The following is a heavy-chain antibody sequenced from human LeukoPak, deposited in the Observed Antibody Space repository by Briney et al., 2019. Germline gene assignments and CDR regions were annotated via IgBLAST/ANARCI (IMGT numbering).Heavy chain of an antibody. Sequence: SETLSLTYTVSGGSISSSSYYWGWIRQPPGKGLEWIGSIYYSGSTYYNPSLKSRVTISVDTSKNQFSLKLSSVTAADTAVYYCAREVHVDTAMVTTTNWFDPWGQGTLVTVSS. CDR3: AREVHVDTAMVTTTNWFDP. CDR1: GGSISSSSYY. D-gene: IGHD5-18*01. CDR2: IYYSGST. J-gene: IGHJ5*02. V-gene: IGHV4-39*07.